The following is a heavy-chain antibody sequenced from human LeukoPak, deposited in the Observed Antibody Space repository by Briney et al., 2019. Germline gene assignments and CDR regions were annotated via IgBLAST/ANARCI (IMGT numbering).Heavy chain of an antibody. V-gene: IGHV3-11*01. D-gene: IGHD5-12*01. Sequence: GGSLRLSCAASGFTFSDNYMSWIRQAPGKGLEWVTYISSSGSTIYYADSVKGRFTISRDNTKTSLYLQMNSLRAEDTAVYYCARGYRGYSGYDRGWGYYGMDVWGQGTTVTVSS. CDR2: ISSSGSTI. CDR3: ARGYRGYSGYDRGWGYYGMDV. CDR1: GFTFSDNY. J-gene: IGHJ6*02.